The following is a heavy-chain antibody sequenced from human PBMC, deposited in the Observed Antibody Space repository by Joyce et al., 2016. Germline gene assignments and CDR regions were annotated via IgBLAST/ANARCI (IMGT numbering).Heavy chain of an antibody. V-gene: IGHV3-74*01. CDR1: GFTFSASW. J-gene: IGHJ4*02. Sequence: EVRLVESGGGLVQPGGSLRLSCAASGFTFSASWMHWVRQAPGKGLVWVSRITDTGTNIVYEDSVRGRFTVSRDNAKNTLYLEMNSLRPEDTAVYFCARVGPNWSNDYWGRGTLVTVSS. CDR3: ARVGPNWSNDY. CDR2: ITDTGTNI. D-gene: IGHD1/OR15-1a*01.